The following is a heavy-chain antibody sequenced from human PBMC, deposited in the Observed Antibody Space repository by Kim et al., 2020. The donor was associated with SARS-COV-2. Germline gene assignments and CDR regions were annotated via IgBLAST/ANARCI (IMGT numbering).Heavy chain of an antibody. D-gene: IGHD1-26*01. CDR3: AKTGELNYFDY. J-gene: IGHJ4*02. V-gene: IGHV3-30*18. Sequence: GGSLRLSCAASGFTFSSYGMHWVRQAPGKGLEWVAVISYDGSNKYYADSVKGRFTISRDNSKNTLYLQMNSLRAEDTAVYYCAKTGELNYFDYWGQGTLVTVSS. CDR1: GFTFSSYG. CDR2: ISYDGSNK.